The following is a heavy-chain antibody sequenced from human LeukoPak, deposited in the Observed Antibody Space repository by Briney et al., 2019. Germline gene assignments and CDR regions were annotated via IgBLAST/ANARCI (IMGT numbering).Heavy chain of an antibody. J-gene: IGHJ4*02. V-gene: IGHV4-39*02. CDR2: ISYSGST. Sequence: SETLSLTCTVSGDSISSSDYYWGRIRQPPGKGLGWIGTISYSGSTYYNPSLQSRVTISVDTSRNHFSLKLSSVTAADTAVYYCARGSRRLADFHYWGQGTLVTVSS. D-gene: IGHD6-19*01. CDR1: GDSISSSDYY. CDR3: ARGSRRLADFHY.